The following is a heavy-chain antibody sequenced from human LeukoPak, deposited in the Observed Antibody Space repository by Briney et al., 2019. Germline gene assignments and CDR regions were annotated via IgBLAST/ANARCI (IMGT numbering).Heavy chain of an antibody. CDR1: GFTFSNYS. V-gene: IGHV3-21*01. J-gene: IGHJ4*02. Sequence: GGSLRLSCAASGFTFSNYSMNWVRQAPGKGPEWVSSISSSSSYIYYADSVKGRFTISRDNAKNSLYLQMNSLRAEDTAVYYCARDLMVYAAFDYCGQGTLVTVSS. CDR3: ARDLMVYAAFDY. D-gene: IGHD2-8*01. CDR2: ISSSSSYI.